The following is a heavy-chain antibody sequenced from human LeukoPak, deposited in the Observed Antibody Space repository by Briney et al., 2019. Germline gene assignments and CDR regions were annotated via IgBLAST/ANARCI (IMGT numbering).Heavy chain of an antibody. CDR2: ISYDGSNK. J-gene: IGHJ5*02. V-gene: IGHV3-30-3*01. D-gene: IGHD3-22*01. CDR3: ARDKGSGYLNWFDP. Sequence: GGSLRLSCAASGFTFSSYAMHWVRQAPGKGLEWVAVISYDGSNKYYADSVKGRFTISRGNSKNTLYLQMNSLRAEDTAVYYCARDKGSGYLNWFDPLGQGTLVTVSS. CDR1: GFTFSSYA.